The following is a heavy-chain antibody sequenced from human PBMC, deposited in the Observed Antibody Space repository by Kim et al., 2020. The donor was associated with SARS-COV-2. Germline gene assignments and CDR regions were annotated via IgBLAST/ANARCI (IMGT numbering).Heavy chain of an antibody. CDR3: VKDARGYSYGFIADDAFDI. Sequence: GGSLRLSCSASGFTFSSYAMHWVRQAPGKGLEYVSAISSNGGSTYYADSVKGRFTISRDNSKNTLYLQMSSLRAEDTAVYYCVKDARGYSYGFIADDAFDIWGQGTMVTVSS. J-gene: IGHJ3*02. CDR1: GFTFSSYA. CDR2: ISSNGGST. D-gene: IGHD5-18*01. V-gene: IGHV3-64D*09.